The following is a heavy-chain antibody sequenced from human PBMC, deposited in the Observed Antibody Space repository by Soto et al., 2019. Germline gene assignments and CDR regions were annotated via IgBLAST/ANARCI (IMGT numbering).Heavy chain of an antibody. CDR2: IIPIFGTA. J-gene: IGHJ6*02. D-gene: IGHD2-8*02. Sequence: SVKVSCKASGGTFSSYAISWVRQAPGQGLEWMGGIIPIFGTANYAQKFQGRVTITADESTSTAYMELSSLRSEDTAVYYCARSTAGGYYYYGMDVWGQGTTVTVSS. V-gene: IGHV1-69*13. CDR1: GGTFSSYA. CDR3: ARSTAGGYYYYGMDV.